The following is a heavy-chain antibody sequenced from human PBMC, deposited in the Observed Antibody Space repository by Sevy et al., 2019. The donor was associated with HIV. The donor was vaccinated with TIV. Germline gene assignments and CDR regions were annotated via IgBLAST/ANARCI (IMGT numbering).Heavy chain of an antibody. Sequence: GGSLRLSCAISGFTVNDKYIIWVRQAPGKGLEWVSVIFSSGSKYYADSAKGRFTISRDNSKNTVYLKIRSLRAEDTVGYYFVSLFLSYRSGWSYFDYWGQGTLVTVSS. CDR1: GFTVNDKY. V-gene: IGHV3-66*02. D-gene: IGHD6-19*01. J-gene: IGHJ4*02. CDR3: VSLFLSYRSGWSYFDY. CDR2: IFSSGSK.